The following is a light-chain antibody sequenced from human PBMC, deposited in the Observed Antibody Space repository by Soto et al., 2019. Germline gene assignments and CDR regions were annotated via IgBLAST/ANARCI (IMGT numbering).Light chain of an antibody. Sequence: DIQMTQSPSSLSASVGDRVTITCRASQSISNYLNWYQQKPGKAPKLLIYAASSLQSGVPSRFSGSGSGTDVTLTIVSLQPEDFASYYCQQSYTTPRTFGQGTKVDIK. CDR1: QSISNY. CDR2: AAS. J-gene: IGKJ1*01. V-gene: IGKV1-39*01. CDR3: QQSYTTPRT.